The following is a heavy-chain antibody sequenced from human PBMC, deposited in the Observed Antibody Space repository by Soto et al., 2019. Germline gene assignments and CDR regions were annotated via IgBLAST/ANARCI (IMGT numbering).Heavy chain of an antibody. CDR2: IYYSGST. CDR1: GGSISSSSYY. CDR3: ARHGFYYGSGSYY. D-gene: IGHD3-10*01. J-gene: IGHJ4*02. Sequence: NPSETLSLTCTVSGGSISSSSYYWGWIRQPPGKGLEWIGSIYYSGSTYYNPSLKSRVTISVDTSKNQFSLKLSSVTAADTAVDYCARHGFYYGSGSYYWGQGTLVTVSS. V-gene: IGHV4-39*01.